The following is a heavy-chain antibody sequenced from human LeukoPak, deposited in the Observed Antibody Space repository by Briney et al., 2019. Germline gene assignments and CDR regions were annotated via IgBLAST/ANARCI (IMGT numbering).Heavy chain of an antibody. D-gene: IGHD2-21*02. CDR3: ARGGFYCGGDCYVDY. CDR2: INHSGST. Sequence: SETLSLTCAVYGGSFSPYYWSWIRQPPGKGLEWIGEINHSGSTNYNPSLKSRITISVDAYKNQFSLRLSSVTAGDTAVYYCARGGFYCGGDCYVDYWGQGTLVTVSS. V-gene: IGHV4-34*01. CDR1: GGSFSPYY. J-gene: IGHJ4*02.